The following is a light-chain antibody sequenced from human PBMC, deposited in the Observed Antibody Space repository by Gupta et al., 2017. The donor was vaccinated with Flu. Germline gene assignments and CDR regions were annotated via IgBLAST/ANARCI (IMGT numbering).Light chain of an antibody. Sequence: PSSLSATAGDRVTITCRISQNINTYLNWFQQKPGKPPRLLIYAASTLQSGVPSRFSGSGSGTDFTLTITNLQPEDFATYYCQQSDSSPRTFGQGTTVEIK. CDR2: AAS. CDR1: QNINTY. V-gene: IGKV1-39*01. J-gene: IGKJ1*01. CDR3: QQSDSSPRT.